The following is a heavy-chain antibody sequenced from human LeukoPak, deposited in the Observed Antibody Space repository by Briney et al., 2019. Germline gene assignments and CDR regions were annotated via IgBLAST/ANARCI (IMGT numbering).Heavy chain of an antibody. CDR2: IRSDGSDK. CDR3: AKHDSSSYY. D-gene: IGHD3-22*01. V-gene: IGHV3-30*02. Sequence: GGSLRLSCAASGFIFSSYGMHWVREAPRKGLEWVAFIRSDGSDKNYADSVKGRFTISRDNSKNTLYLQMNSLRAEDTAVYYCAKHDSSSYYWGQGTLVTVSS. J-gene: IGHJ4*02. CDR1: GFIFSSYG.